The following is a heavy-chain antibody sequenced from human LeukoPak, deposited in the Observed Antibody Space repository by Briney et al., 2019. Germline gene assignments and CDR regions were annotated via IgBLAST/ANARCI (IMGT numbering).Heavy chain of an antibody. CDR2: ISSSSSYI. CDR1: GFTFSSYS. Sequence: TGGSLRLSCAASGFTFSSYSMNWVRQAPGKGPEWVSSISSSSSYIYYADSVKSRFTISRDNAKNSLYLQMNSLRAEDTAVYYCARSESGDYDFDYWGQGTLVTVSS. CDR3: ARSESGDYDFDY. J-gene: IGHJ4*02. D-gene: IGHD4-17*01. V-gene: IGHV3-21*01.